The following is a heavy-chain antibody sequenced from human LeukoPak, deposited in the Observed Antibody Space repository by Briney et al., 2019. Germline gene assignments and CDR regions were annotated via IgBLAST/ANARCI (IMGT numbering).Heavy chain of an antibody. Sequence: SETLSLTCAVSGGSISSGGYSWSWIRQPPGKGLEWIGYIYHSGSTYYNPSLKSRVTISVDTSKNQFSLKLSSVTAADTAVYYCARGYYYGMDVWGQGTTVTVPS. V-gene: IGHV4-30-2*05. CDR3: ARGYYYGMDV. CDR2: IYHSGST. J-gene: IGHJ6*02. CDR1: GGSISSGGYS.